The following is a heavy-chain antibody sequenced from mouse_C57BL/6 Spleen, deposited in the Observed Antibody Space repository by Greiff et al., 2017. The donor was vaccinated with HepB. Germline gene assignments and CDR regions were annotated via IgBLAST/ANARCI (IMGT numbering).Heavy chain of an antibody. CDR3: TASLYYYGSSYSY. J-gene: IGHJ2*01. D-gene: IGHD1-1*01. CDR2: IRLKSDNYAT. V-gene: IGHV6-3*01. Sequence: EVKVVESGGGLVQPGGSMKLSCVASGFTFSNYWMNWVRQSPEKGLEWVAQIRLKSDNYATHYAESVKGRFTISRDDSKSSVYLQMNNLRAEDTGIYYCTASLYYYGSSYSYWGQGTTLTVSS. CDR1: GFTFSNYW.